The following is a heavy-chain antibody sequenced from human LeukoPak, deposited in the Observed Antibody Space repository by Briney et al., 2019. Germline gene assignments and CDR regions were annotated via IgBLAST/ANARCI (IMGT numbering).Heavy chain of an antibody. V-gene: IGHV4-34*01. CDR2: MSHSGST. CDR3: ARDLGPGTFDY. J-gene: IGHJ4*02. CDR1: GGSFSGYY. Sequence: SETLSLTCAVYGGSFSGYYWSWIRQPPGKGLEWIGEMSHSGSTNYNPSLKSRVIISVDTSKNQFSLKLSSVTAADTAVYYCARDLGPGTFDYWGQGTLVTVSS.